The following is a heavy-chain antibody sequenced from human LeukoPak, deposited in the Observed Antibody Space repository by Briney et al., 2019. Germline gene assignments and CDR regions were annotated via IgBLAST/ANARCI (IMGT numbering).Heavy chain of an antibody. CDR2: IYPGESDI. CDR3: ATLRSGYYYDYFDY. Sequence: GESLKISCKGSGYSFTNYWIGWVRQMPGKGLEWVGLIYPGESDIRYSPSFQGQVTISADKSISTAYLQWSSLKASDTAMYYCATLRSGYYYDYFDYWGQGTLVTVSS. CDR1: GYSFTNYW. J-gene: IGHJ4*02. D-gene: IGHD3-22*01. V-gene: IGHV5-51*01.